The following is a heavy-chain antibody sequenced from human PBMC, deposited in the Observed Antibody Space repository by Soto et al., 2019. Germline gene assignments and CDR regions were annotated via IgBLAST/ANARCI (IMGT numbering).Heavy chain of an antibody. CDR2: ISAFNDYT. CDR3: ARGRGVVIPAGTPDAFDV. J-gene: IGHJ3*01. Sequence: ASVKVSCKASGYTFTNYGFNWVRQAPGQGLEWMGRISAFNDYTNLAQKFQGRITLTTDASTNTAYMELQILRSDDTAMYYCARGRGVVIPAGTPDAFDVWGQGTMVTVSS. D-gene: IGHD6-13*01. V-gene: IGHV1-18*04. CDR1: GYTFTNYG.